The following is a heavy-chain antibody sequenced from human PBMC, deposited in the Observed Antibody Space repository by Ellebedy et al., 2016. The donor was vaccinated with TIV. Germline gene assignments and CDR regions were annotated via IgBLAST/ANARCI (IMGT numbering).Heavy chain of an antibody. V-gene: IGHV1-2*02. J-gene: IGHJ4*02. CDR2: INPNSGGT. CDR3: ARDLRPIKNIAPSGLDS. D-gene: IGHD2/OR15-2a*01. CDR1: GYTFTDYY. Sequence: AASVKVSCKASGYTFTDYYIHWVRQSPGQGLEWVGWINPNSGGTNYAQRFQDRVTITRDTSITTAYMELSRLRSDDTAVYYCARDLRPIKNIAPSGLDSWGQGTLVTVSS.